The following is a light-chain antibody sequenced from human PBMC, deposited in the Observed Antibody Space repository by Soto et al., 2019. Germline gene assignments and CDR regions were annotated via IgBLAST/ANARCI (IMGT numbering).Light chain of an antibody. Sequence: IVMTQSPATRSVSPGERATLSCRASQNIYSNVAWYQQRPGQAPRLLIYRASTRATGIPARFSGSGSGTEFTLTISSLQSEDFAVYYCQQYNNWPPITFGQGTRLEIK. CDR2: RAS. J-gene: IGKJ5*01. CDR3: QQYNNWPPIT. V-gene: IGKV3-15*01. CDR1: QNIYSN.